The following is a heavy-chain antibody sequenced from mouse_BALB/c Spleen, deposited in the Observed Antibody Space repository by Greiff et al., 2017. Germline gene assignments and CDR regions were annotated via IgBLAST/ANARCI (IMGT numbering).Heavy chain of an antibody. Sequence: DVMLVESGGGLVQPGGSRKLSCAASGFTFSSFGMHWVRQAPEKGLEWVAYISSGSSTIYYADTVKGRFTISRDNPKNTLFLQMTSLRSEDTAMYYCAREGDDGYAMDYWGQGTSVTVSS. V-gene: IGHV5-17*02. J-gene: IGHJ4*01. CDR3: AREGDDGYAMDY. CDR1: GFTFSSFG. D-gene: IGHD2-12*01. CDR2: ISSGSSTI.